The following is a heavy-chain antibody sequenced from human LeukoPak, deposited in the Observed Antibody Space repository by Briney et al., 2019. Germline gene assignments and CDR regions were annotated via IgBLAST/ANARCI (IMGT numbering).Heavy chain of an antibody. V-gene: IGHV3-30*02. J-gene: IGHJ4*02. CDR1: GFTFSSYG. CDR3: AKAPVGASRYFDY. D-gene: IGHD1-26*01. Sequence: GGSLRLSCAASGFTFSSYGMHWVRQAPGKGLEWVAFIRYDGSNKYYADSVKGRFTISRDSSKNTLYLQMNSLRAEDTAVYYCAKAPVGASRYFDYWGQGTLVTVSS. CDR2: IRYDGSNK.